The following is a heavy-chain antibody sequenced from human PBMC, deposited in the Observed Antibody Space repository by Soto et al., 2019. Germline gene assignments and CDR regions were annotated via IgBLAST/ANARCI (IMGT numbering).Heavy chain of an antibody. CDR1: GGSISSYY. D-gene: IGHD4-17*01. V-gene: IGHV4-59*01. Sequence: SETLSLTCTVSGGSISSYYWSWIRQPPGKGLEWIGYIYYSGSTNYNPSLKSRVTISVDTSKNQFSLKLSSVTAADTAVYYCASYSGDYWAGAEYFQHWGQGTLVTVSS. CDR3: ASYSGDYWAGAEYFQH. CDR2: IYYSGST. J-gene: IGHJ1*01.